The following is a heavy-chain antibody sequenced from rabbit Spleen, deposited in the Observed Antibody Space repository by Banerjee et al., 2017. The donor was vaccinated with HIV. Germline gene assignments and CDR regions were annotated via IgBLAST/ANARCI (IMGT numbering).Heavy chain of an antibody. J-gene: IGHJ2*01. CDR2: INAVTGKA. CDR3: ARNYVNAFDP. V-gene: IGHV1S45*01. CDR1: GFSFSNKVV. Sequence: EQLVESGGGLVKPEGSLKLSCTASGFSFSNKVVMCWVRQAPGKGLEWIACINAVTGKAVYANWAKGRFTFSKTSSTTVTLQLTSLTAADTATYFCARNYVNAFDPWGQGTLVTVS. D-gene: IGHD1-1*01.